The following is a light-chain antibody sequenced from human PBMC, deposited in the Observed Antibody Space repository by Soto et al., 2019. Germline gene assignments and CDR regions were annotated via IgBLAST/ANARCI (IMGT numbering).Light chain of an antibody. CDR1: SSGVGGYNY. V-gene: IGLV2-14*01. J-gene: IGLJ1*01. CDR3: SSYTSSSTLV. CDR2: EVS. Sequence: QSVVTQPASVSGSPGQSITVSCTGTSSGVGGYNYVSWYQQHPGKAPKLMIYEVSNRPSGVSNRFSGSKSGNTASLTISGLQPEDEADYYCSSYTSSSTLVFGTGTKLTVL.